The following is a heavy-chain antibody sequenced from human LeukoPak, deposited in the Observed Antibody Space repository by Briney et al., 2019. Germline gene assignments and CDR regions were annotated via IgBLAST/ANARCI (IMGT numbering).Heavy chain of an antibody. D-gene: IGHD4-23*01. Sequence: KASETLSLTCTVSGGSISSGDYYWSWIRQPPGKGLEWIGYIYYSGSTYYNPSLKSRVTISVDTSKNQFSLKLSSVTAADTAVYYCARATTVVRIFDYWGQGTLVTVSS. J-gene: IGHJ4*02. CDR2: IYYSGST. CDR1: GGSISSGDYY. CDR3: ARATTVVRIFDY. V-gene: IGHV4-30-4*08.